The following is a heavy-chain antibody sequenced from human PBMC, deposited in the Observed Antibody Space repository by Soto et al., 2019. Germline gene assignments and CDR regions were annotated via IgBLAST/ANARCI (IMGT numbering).Heavy chain of an antibody. CDR1: GFTFSDYY. Sequence: QVQLVESGGGLVKPGGSLRLSCAASGFTFSDYYMSWIRQAPGKGLEWVSSISSSGGTMYYADSVKGRFTISRDNAKNSLYLQMSSRRAEDTAVYYCASVESAFWNSFDYWGQGTLVTVSS. V-gene: IGHV3-11*01. J-gene: IGHJ4*02. D-gene: IGHD3-3*01. CDR3: ASVESAFWNSFDY. CDR2: ISSSGGTM.